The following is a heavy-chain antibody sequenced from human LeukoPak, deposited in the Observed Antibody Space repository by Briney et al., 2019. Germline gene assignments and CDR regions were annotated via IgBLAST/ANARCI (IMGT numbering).Heavy chain of an antibody. CDR3: ARNENSGWGYFDY. CDR2: IWFDKNQ. CDR1: GFILNDYG. V-gene: IGHV3-33*01. D-gene: IGHD5-12*01. J-gene: IGHJ4*02. Sequence: GGSLRLSCAASGFILNDYGMHWVRQAPGKGLEWVADIWFDKNQHFADSVKGRFAISRDNSKDTLYLQMNSLRAEDTAVYYCARNENSGWGYFDYWGQGTLVTVSS.